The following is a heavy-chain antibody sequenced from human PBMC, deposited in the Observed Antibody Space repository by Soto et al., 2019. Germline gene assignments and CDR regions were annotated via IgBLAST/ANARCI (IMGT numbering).Heavy chain of an antibody. CDR1: GYKFSRFG. Sequence: PGGSLRLSCKASGYKFSRFGMHWVRQAPGQGQERVAFSSKYAGYSPEAESVKGRLSISRDNSKNTLHLQMNNLRPEDTAIYYCARYAGERPAENYFDLWGQGTLVTVPS. CDR3: ARYAGERPAENYFDL. D-gene: IGHD3-16*01. CDR2: SSKYAGYS. J-gene: IGHJ4*02. V-gene: IGHV3-30*03.